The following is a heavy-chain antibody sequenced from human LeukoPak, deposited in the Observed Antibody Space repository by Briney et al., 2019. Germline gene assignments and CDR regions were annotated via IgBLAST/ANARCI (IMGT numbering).Heavy chain of an antibody. Sequence: SVKISCKASGGTFSSYAISWVRQAPGQGLEWMGGIIPIFGTANYAQKFQGRVTTTADESTSTAYMELSSLRSEDTAVYYCARTLHNCDAFDIWGQGTMVTVSS. D-gene: IGHD1-1*01. CDR1: GGTFSSYA. J-gene: IGHJ3*02. CDR3: ARTLHNCDAFDI. V-gene: IGHV1-69*13. CDR2: IIPIFGTA.